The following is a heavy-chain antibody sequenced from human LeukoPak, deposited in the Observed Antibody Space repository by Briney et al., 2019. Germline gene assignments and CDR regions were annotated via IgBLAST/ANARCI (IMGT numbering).Heavy chain of an antibody. Sequence: GGSLRLSCAASGFTIGGFAMTWVRQAPGKGLEWVAVISYDETDKYYADSVKGRFTVSRDNSKNTLYLQMNSLRAEDTAVYYCAKRYSSGWYYLDYWGQGTLVTVSS. CDR2: ISYDETDK. V-gene: IGHV3-30*18. J-gene: IGHJ4*02. D-gene: IGHD6-19*01. CDR3: AKRYSSGWYYLDY. CDR1: GFTIGGFA.